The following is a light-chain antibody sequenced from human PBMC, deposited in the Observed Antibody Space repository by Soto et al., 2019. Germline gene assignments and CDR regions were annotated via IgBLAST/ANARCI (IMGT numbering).Light chain of an antibody. V-gene: IGKV1-33*01. CDR1: QGISGA. CDR3: QQYENLPT. CDR2: DAS. J-gene: IGKJ5*01. Sequence: DIQITQSPSSLSASVVDRVTITCRASQGISGALAWYQQKPGRAPKLLIYDASNLEAGVPSRFRGSGSGTDFTFTISRLQPEDIATYYCQQYENLPTFGQGTRLEIK.